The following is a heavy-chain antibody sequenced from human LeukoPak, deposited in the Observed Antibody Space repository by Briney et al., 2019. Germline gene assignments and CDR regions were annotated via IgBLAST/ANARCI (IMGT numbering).Heavy chain of an antibody. Sequence: GGSLRLSCAASGFTFSSYWMSWVRQAPGKGLEWVANIKQDGSEKYYVDSVKGRFTISRDNSKNTLYLQMNSLRAEDTAVYYCARLSDSGYYHYYFDYWGQGALVTVSS. CDR1: GFTFSSYW. V-gene: IGHV3-7*03. J-gene: IGHJ4*02. D-gene: IGHD3-22*01. CDR3: ARLSDSGYYHYYFDY. CDR2: IKQDGSEK.